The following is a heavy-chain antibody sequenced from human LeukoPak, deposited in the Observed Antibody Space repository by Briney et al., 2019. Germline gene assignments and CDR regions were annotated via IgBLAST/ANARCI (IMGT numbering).Heavy chain of an antibody. CDR2: IYTSGST. CDR1: GGSISSGGYY. CDR3: ARDGVFEAYS. D-gene: IGHD3-10*01. Sequence: SETLSLTCTVSGGSISSGGYYWSWIRQHPGKGLEWIGRIYTSGSTNYNPSLKSRVTISVDTSKNQFSLKLSSVTAADTAVYYCARDGVFEAYSWGQGTLVTVSS. J-gene: IGHJ5*02. V-gene: IGHV4-61*02.